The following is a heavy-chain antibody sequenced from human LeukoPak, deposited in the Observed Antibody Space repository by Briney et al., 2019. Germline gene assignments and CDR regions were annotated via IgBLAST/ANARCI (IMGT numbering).Heavy chain of an antibody. J-gene: IGHJ4*02. CDR3: AREVVGGVRPIDY. CDR1: GGSISSSNW. V-gene: IGHV4-4*02. Sequence: PSETLSLTCAVSGGSISSSNWWSCVRQPPGKELEWLGENYHSRSTNYNPSLKSRVTISVNKSKNQFTLKLSAVAAADTAVYYCAREVVGGVRPIDYWGQGTLVTVSS. CDR2: NYHSRST. D-gene: IGHD2-2*01.